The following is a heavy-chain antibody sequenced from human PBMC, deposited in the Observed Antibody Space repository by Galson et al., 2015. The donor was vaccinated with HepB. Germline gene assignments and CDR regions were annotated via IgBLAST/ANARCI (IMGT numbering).Heavy chain of an antibody. Sequence: SVKVSCKASGGTFSSYAISWVRQAPGQGLEWMGRIIPILGIANYAQKFQGRVTITADKSTSTAYMELSSLRSEDTAVYYCARDLDCSSWYSHAGSDYWGQGTLVTVSS. CDR3: ARDLDCSSWYSHAGSDY. CDR1: GGTFSSYA. CDR2: IIPILGIA. J-gene: IGHJ4*02. D-gene: IGHD6-13*01. V-gene: IGHV1-69*04.